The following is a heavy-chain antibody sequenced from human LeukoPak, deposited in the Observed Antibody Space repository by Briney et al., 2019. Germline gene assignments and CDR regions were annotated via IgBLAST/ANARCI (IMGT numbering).Heavy chain of an antibody. J-gene: IGHJ5*02. Sequence: GALRLSCAASGFTFSSYAMSWVRQAPGKGLEWVSAISGSGGSTYYADSVKGRFTISRDNSKNTLYLQMNSLRAEDTAVYYCAKGLAMVRGVIIAPYYNWFDPWGQGTLVTVSS. D-gene: IGHD3-10*01. V-gene: IGHV3-23*01. CDR3: AKGLAMVRGVIIAPYYNWFDP. CDR1: GFTFSSYA. CDR2: ISGSGGST.